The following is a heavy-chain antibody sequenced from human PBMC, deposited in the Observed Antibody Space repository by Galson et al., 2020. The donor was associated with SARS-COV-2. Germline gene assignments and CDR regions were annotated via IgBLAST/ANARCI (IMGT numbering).Heavy chain of an antibody. D-gene: IGHD3-22*01. CDR1: GGSISSGDYY. Sequence: ETLDTLSLTCTVSGGSISSGDYYWSWIRQPPAKGLEWIGYIYYSGSTYYNPSLKSRVTISVDTSKNQFSLKLSSVTAADTAVYYCARGRLDYYDSSGYPEGVGYWGQGTLVTVSS. J-gene: IGHJ4*02. V-gene: IGHV4-30-4*02. CDR2: IYYSGST. CDR3: ARGRLDYYDSSGYPEGVGY.